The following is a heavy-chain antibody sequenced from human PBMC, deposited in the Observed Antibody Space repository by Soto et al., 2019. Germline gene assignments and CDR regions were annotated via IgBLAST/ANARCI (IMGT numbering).Heavy chain of an antibody. V-gene: IGHV4-34*01. CDR2: INHSGST. Sequence: SETLSLTCAVYGGSFSGYYWCWIRQPPGKGLEWIGEINHSGSTNYNPSLESRVTISVDTSKNQFSLKLSSVTAADTAVYYCARGLGLSVAHYYYYGMDVWGQGTTVT. CDR1: GGSFSGYY. D-gene: IGHD6-25*01. J-gene: IGHJ6*02. CDR3: ARGLGLSVAHYYYYGMDV.